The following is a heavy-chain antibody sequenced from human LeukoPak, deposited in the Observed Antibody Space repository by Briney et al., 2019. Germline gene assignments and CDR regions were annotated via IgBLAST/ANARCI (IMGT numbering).Heavy chain of an antibody. J-gene: IGHJ6*02. V-gene: IGHV3-7*01. CDR1: GFIFSSYW. CDR2: IKQDGSEK. D-gene: IGHD6-6*01. CDR3: ARGYSSSDYYYYYGMDV. Sequence: GGSLRLSCAASGFIFSSYWMSWVRQAPGKGLEWVANIKQDGSEKYYVDSVKGRFTISRDNAKNSLYLQMNSLRAEDTAVYYCARGYSSSDYYYYYGMDVWGQGTTVTVSS.